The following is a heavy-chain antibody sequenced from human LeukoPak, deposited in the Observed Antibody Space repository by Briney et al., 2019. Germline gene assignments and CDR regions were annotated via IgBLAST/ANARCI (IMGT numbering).Heavy chain of an antibody. D-gene: IGHD3/OR15-3a*01. CDR1: GYSISTGYY. CDR2: SNRTGST. Sequence: SETLSLTCGVSGYSISTGYYWGWVRQPPGKGLEWIVSSNRTGSTHHNPSLKSRVTISVDTSKNQFSLKLTSVTAADTAAYYCARHYWTPGAFDIWGQGAMVTVSS. CDR3: ARHYWTPGAFDI. J-gene: IGHJ3*02. V-gene: IGHV4-38-2*01.